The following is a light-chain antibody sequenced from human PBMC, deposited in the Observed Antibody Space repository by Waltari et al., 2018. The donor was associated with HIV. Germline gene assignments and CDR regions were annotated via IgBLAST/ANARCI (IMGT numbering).Light chain of an antibody. CDR2: EVS. Sequence: QSALTQPASVSGSPGPSITISFIGTRSAVGGYTYVSWYQHHPGNAPKLMIYEVSNRPSGVSNRFSGSKSGNTASLTISGLQAEDEADYYCSSYTSTKVLFGGGTKLTVL. V-gene: IGLV2-14*01. J-gene: IGLJ2*01. CDR1: RSAVGGYTY. CDR3: SSYTSTKVL.